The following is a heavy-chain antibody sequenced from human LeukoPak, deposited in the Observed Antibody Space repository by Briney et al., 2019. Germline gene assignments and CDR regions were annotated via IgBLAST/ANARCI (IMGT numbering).Heavy chain of an antibody. J-gene: IGHJ6*03. CDR1: GFTFSSYG. Sequence: PGGSLRLSCAASGFTFSSYGMHRVRQAPGKGLEWVAVIWYDGSNKYYADSVKGRFTISRDNSKNTLYLQMNSLRAEDTAVYYCAKGKVRGALSYMDVWGKGTTVTVSS. D-gene: IGHD3-10*01. V-gene: IGHV3-33*06. CDR2: IWYDGSNK. CDR3: AKGKVRGALSYMDV.